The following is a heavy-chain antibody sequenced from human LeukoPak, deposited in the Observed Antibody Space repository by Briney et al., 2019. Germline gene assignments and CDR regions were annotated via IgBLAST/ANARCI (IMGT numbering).Heavy chain of an antibody. V-gene: IGHV4-61*02. CDR2: IYTSGST. CDR1: GGSISSGSYY. J-gene: IGHJ5*02. CDR3: ARAGYDILTAADWFDP. Sequence: SETLSLTCTVSGGSISSGSYYWSWIRQPAGKGLEWIGRIYTSGSTNYNPSLKSRVTISVDTSKNQFSLKLSSVTAADTAVYYCARAGYDILTAADWFDPWGQGTLVTVSS. D-gene: IGHD3-9*01.